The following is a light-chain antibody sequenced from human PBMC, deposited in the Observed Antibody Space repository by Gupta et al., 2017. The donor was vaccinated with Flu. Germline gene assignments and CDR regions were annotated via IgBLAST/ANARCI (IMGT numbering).Light chain of an antibody. CDR3: QQYGSSPPTT. Sequence: EIVLTQSPGTLSLSPGERATLSCRASQSVSSSYLAWYQQKPGQAPRLLIYGASSRATGIPDRFSGSGSGTHFTLTISRLEPEDFAVYYCQQYGSSPPTTFGQGTRLEIK. J-gene: IGKJ5*01. CDR2: GAS. CDR1: QSVSSSY. V-gene: IGKV3-20*01.